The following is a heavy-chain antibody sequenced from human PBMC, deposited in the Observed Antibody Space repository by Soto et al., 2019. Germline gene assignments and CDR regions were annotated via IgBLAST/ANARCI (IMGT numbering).Heavy chain of an antibody. CDR1: GYTFSSYA. Sequence: QVQLVQSGAEVKKPGASVKVSCKASGYTFSSYAITWVRQAPGQGLEWMAWISAYSGNTNYAQKFQGGVTMTTDTSTSTAYMELRSLSSDDTAVYYCARDSPASDYWGQGTLVTVSS. J-gene: IGHJ4*02. CDR3: ARDSPASDY. CDR2: ISAYSGNT. V-gene: IGHV1-18*01.